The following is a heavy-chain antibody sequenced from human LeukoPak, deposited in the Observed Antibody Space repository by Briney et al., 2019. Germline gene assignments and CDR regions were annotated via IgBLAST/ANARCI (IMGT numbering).Heavy chain of an antibody. CDR1: GFTFSSYS. D-gene: IGHD1-26*01. J-gene: IGHJ3*02. V-gene: IGHV3-21*01. Sequence: PGGSLRLSCAASGFTFSSYSMNWVRQAPGKGLEWVSSISSSSSYIYYADSVKGRFTISRDNAKNSLYLQMNSLRAEDTAVYYCARDRSDSGSYYQDDAFDIWGQGTMVTVSS. CDR3: ARDRSDSGSYYQDDAFDI. CDR2: ISSSSSYI.